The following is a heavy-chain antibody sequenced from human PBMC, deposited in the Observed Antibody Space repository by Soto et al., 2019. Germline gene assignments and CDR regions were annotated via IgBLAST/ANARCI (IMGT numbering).Heavy chain of an antibody. CDR2: IIPIFGTT. J-gene: IGHJ5*02. CDR1: GGTFSSYA. Sequence: QVQLVQSGAEVKEPGSSVKVSCKASGGTFSSYASGWVRQAPGQGLEWMGGIIPIFGTTTYAQKFQGRVTITADESTSTAYRELSSLTSEDSAVHYCARVFPDVWVEPGAIRGHLDTWGQGTVVTVSS. V-gene: IGHV1-69*01. CDR3: ARVFPDVWVEPGAIRGHLDT. D-gene: IGHD1-1*01.